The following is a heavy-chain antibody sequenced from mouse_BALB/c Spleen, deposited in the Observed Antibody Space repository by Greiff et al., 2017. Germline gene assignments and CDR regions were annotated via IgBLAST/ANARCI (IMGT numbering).Heavy chain of an antibody. CDR2: ILPGSVST. D-gene: IGHD3-3*01. Sequence: QVQLKQSGAELMKPGASVKISCKATGYTFSSYWIEWVKQRPGHGLEWIGEILPGSVSTNYNEKFKGKATFTADTSSNTAYMQLSSLTSEDSAVYYCARGGRGFAYWGQGTLVTVSA. CDR1: GYTFSSYW. CDR3: ARGGRGFAY. J-gene: IGHJ3*01. V-gene: IGHV1-9*01.